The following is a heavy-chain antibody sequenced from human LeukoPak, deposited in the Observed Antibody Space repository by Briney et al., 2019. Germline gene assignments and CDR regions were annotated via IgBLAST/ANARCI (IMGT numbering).Heavy chain of an antibody. V-gene: IGHV3-11*05. CDR3: AREGGYGSGRGWFDP. J-gene: IGHJ5*02. D-gene: IGHD3-10*01. Sequence: GGSLRLSCAASGFTFSDYYMTWIRQAPGKGLEWVSYISSSSSYTEYADSVKGRFTIFRDNAKNSVYLQMNSLRADDTPVYYCAREGGYGSGRGWFDPWGQGTLVTVSS. CDR2: ISSSSSYT. CDR1: GFTFSDYY.